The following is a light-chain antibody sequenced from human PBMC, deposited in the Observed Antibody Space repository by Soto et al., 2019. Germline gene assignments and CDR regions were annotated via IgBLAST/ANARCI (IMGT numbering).Light chain of an antibody. J-gene: IGKJ1*01. CDR2: AAS. V-gene: IGKV1-9*01. CDR1: QDIAIY. Sequence: IQLTQSPSSMSASVGDRFTSTRRASQDIAIYLAWYQQKPGECPKLLIYAASTLYGGVPSRFSGSGSGTDFALTITSLQSEDFAVYYCQQYNNWPLVGPETQVEIK. CDR3: QQYNNWPL.